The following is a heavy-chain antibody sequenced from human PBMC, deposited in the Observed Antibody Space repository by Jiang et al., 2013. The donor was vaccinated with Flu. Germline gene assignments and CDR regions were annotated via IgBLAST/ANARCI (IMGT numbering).Heavy chain of an antibody. CDR2: IVVGSGNT. J-gene: IGHJ3*02. V-gene: IGHV1-58*01. Sequence: SGAEVKKPGTSVKVSCKASGFTFTSSAVQWVRQARGQRLEWIGWIVVGSGNTNYAQKFQERVTITRDMSTSTAYMELSSLRSEDTAVYYCAAEGPQPPSSSPGGVKAFDIWGQGTMVTVSS. CDR3: AAEGPQPPSSSPGGVKAFDI. D-gene: IGHD2-2*01. CDR1: GFTFTSSA.